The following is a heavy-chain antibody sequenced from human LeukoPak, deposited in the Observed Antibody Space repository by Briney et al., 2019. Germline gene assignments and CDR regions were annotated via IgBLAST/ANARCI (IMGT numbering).Heavy chain of an antibody. CDR1: GYTFTSYY. Sequence: ASVKVSCKASGYTFTSYYMHWVRQAPGQGLEWMGIINPSAGSTSYAQKFQGRVTMTRDMSTSTVYMELSSLRSEDTAVYYCARVARRADYYDSSGYPDYWGQGTQVTVSS. J-gene: IGHJ4*02. CDR2: INPSAGST. D-gene: IGHD3-22*01. V-gene: IGHV1-46*01. CDR3: ARVARRADYYDSSGYPDY.